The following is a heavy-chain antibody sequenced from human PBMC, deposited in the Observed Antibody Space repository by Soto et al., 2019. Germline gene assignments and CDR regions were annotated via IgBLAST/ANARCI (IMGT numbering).Heavy chain of an antibody. CDR1: GFSITSFA. CDR2: ISASGGST. J-gene: IGHJ4*02. D-gene: IGHD1-26*01. V-gene: IGHV3-23*01. CDR3: AKVLSSGSYSGALEY. Sequence: VGSLRLSCVASGFSITSFAMSWVRQAPGKGLEWASAISASGGSTYADSVKGRFTISRDNSKNTLYLQMNSLRVEGTAVYYCAKVLSSGSYSGALEYWGQGALVTVSS.